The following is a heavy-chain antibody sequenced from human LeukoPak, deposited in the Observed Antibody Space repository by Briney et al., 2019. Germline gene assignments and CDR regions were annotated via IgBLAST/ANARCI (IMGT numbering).Heavy chain of an antibody. D-gene: IGHD3-3*01. V-gene: IGHV3-30-3*01. J-gene: IGHJ4*02. CDR3: ARDRYYDFWSGYLLDY. CDR2: ISYDGSNK. CDR1: GFTFSSYA. Sequence: GGSLRLSCTASGFTFSSYAMHWVRQAPGKGLEWVAVISYDGSNKYYADSVKGRFTISRDNSKNTLYLQMNSLRAEDTTVYYCARDRYYDFWSGYLLDYWGQGTLVTVSS.